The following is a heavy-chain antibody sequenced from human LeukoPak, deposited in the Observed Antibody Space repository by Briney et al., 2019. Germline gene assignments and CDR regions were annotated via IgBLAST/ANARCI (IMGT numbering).Heavy chain of an antibody. Sequence: SETLSLTCTVSGGSISSYYWSWIRQPPGKGLEWIGYIYYSGSTNYNPSLKSRVTISVDTSKNQFSLKLSSVTAADTAVYYCARDKESGPDSSSWYADDAFDIWGQGTMVTVSS. CDR1: GGSISSYY. V-gene: IGHV4-59*01. J-gene: IGHJ3*02. CDR2: IYYSGST. CDR3: ARDKESGPDSSSWYADDAFDI. D-gene: IGHD6-13*01.